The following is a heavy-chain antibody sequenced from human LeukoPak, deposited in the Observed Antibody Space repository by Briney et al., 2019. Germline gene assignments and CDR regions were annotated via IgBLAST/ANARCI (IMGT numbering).Heavy chain of an antibody. J-gene: IGHJ4*02. V-gene: IGHV3-43D*03. Sequence: GGSLRLSCVASGFPFDDYAMHWVRQAPGKGLEWVSLISWDGGITYYADSVKGRFTISRDNSKNSLYLQMNSLRAEDTALYYCAKDRVRYSGYDRRSFFDYWGQGTLVTVSS. D-gene: IGHD5-12*01. CDR3: AKDRVRYSGYDRRSFFDY. CDR1: GFPFDDYA. CDR2: ISWDGGIT.